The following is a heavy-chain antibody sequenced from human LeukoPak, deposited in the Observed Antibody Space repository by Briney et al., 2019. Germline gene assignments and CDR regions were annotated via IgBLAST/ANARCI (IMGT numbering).Heavy chain of an antibody. Sequence: PSETLSLTRPVSGGSISSYYWIWIRQPPPKGLEWIGYIYYSGSTNYDPSLKSRVTISVDTSKNQFSLKLSSVTAADTAVYYCALVPMSYYDSSGYYIYWGQGTLVTVSS. V-gene: IGHV4-59*01. CDR3: ALVPMSYYDSSGYYIY. D-gene: IGHD3-22*01. J-gene: IGHJ4*02. CDR2: IYYSGST. CDR1: GGSISSYY.